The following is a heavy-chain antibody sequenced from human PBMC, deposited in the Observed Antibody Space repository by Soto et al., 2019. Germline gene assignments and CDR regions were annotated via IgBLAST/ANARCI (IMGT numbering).Heavy chain of an antibody. CDR1: GYTFTGYY. Sequence: ASVKVSCKASGYTFTGYYMHWVRQAPGQGLEWMGWINPNSGGTNYAQKFQGRVTITRDTSASTAYMELSSLRSEDTAVYYCARDVLLWFGEFDGEEYWGQGTLVTVSS. D-gene: IGHD3-10*01. V-gene: IGHV1-2*02. J-gene: IGHJ4*02. CDR2: INPNSGGT. CDR3: ARDVLLWFGEFDGEEY.